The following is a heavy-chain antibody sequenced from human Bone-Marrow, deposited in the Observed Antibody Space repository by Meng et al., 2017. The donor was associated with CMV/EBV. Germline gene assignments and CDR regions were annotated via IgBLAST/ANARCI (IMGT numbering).Heavy chain of an antibody. CDR1: GYTFTSYD. CDR2: ISAYNGNA. D-gene: IGHD1-14*01. V-gene: IGHV1-18*01. Sequence: ASVKVSCKASGYTFTSYDISWVRQAPGHGLEWMGWISAYNGNANYAQKLQGRVTMTTDTSTSTAYMELRSLRSDDTAVYYCVTGTPYYYYYGMDVWGQGTTVTVSS. CDR3: VTGTPYYYYYGMDV. J-gene: IGHJ6*02.